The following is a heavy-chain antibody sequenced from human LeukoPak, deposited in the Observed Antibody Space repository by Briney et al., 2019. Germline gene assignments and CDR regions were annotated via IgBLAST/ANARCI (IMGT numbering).Heavy chain of an antibody. CDR1: GGSISSSSYY. CDR3: ARVGVLERRFDY. V-gene: IGHV4-39*07. Sequence: KSSETLSLTCTVSGGSISSSSYYWGWIRQPPGKGLEWIGSIYYSGSTYYNPSLKSRVTISVDTSKNQFSLKLSSVTAADTAVYYCARVGVLERRFDYWGQGTLVTVSS. J-gene: IGHJ4*02. D-gene: IGHD1-1*01. CDR2: IYYSGST.